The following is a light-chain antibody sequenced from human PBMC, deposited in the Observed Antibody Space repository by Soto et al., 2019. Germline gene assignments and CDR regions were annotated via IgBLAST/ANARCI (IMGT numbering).Light chain of an antibody. CDR1: SSNIGSNT. V-gene: IGLV1-44*01. CDR2: KNN. J-gene: IGLJ2*01. CDR3: AAWDDSLYGHVV. Sequence: QSVLTQPPSASGTPGQRVTISCSGSSSNIGSNTVNWYQQLPGTAPKLLIYKNNQRPSGVPDRFSGSKSGTSASLAISGLQSEDEADYYCAAWDDSLYGHVVFGGGTKLTVL.